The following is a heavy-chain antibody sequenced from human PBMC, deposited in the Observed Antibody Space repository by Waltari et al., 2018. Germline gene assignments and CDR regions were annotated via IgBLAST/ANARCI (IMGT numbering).Heavy chain of an antibody. V-gene: IGHV4-30-4*08. D-gene: IGHD3-3*01. CDR2: IYYSGST. Sequence: QVQLQESGPGLVKPSQTLSLPCTVSGGSISSGDYYWRRIRQPPGQGLEWIGYIYYSGSTYYNPSLKSRVTISVDTSKNQFSLKLSSVTAADTAVYYCARAIYYDFWSGYYGTWFDPWGQGTLVTVSS. J-gene: IGHJ5*02. CDR1: GGSISSGDYY. CDR3: ARAIYYDFWSGYYGTWFDP.